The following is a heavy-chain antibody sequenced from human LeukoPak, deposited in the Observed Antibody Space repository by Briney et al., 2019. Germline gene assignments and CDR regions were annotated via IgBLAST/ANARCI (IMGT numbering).Heavy chain of an antibody. Sequence: PGGSLRLSCAASGFTFSSYAMHWVRQAPGKGLEWVAVISYDGSNKYYADSVKGRFTISRDNSKNTLYLQMNSLRAEDTAVYYCARDTHYYDSSGYYEYYYYYGMDVWGQGTTVTVSS. D-gene: IGHD3-22*01. CDR2: ISYDGSNK. CDR1: GFTFSSYA. J-gene: IGHJ6*02. V-gene: IGHV3-30-3*01. CDR3: ARDTHYYDSSGYYEYYYYYGMDV.